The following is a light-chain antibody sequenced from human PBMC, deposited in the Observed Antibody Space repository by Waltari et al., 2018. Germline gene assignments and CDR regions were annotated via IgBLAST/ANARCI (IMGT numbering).Light chain of an antibody. J-gene: IGLJ1*01. V-gene: IGLV3-25*03. CDR2: KDS. Sequence: SYELTQPPSVSVSPGPTARTPCSGDALPRQYAYWYQQKPGQAPLLVIYKDSERPSGIPERFSGSSSGTTVTLTISGVQAEDEADYYCQSADSSGTYVFGTGTKVTVL. CDR3: QSADSSGTYV. CDR1: ALPRQY.